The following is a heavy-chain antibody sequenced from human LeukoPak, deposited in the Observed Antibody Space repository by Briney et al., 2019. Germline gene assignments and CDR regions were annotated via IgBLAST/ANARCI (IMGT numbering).Heavy chain of an antibody. J-gene: IGHJ3*02. V-gene: IGHV3-11*01. CDR3: ARGRLEAPHDAFDI. D-gene: IGHD1-1*01. CDR2: ISSSGSTI. CDR1: GFTFSDYY. Sequence: PGGSLRLSCAASGFTFSDYYMSWIRQARGKGREWVSYISSSGSTIYYADSVKGRFTISRDNAKNSLYLQMNSLRAEDTAVYYCARGRLEAPHDAFDIWGQGTMVTVSS.